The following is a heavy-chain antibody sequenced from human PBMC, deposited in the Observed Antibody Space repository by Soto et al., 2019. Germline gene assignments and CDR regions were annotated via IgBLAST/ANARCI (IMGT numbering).Heavy chain of an antibody. CDR3: ARESEDLTSNFDY. CDR1: WFTFTRYS. V-gene: IGHV3-21*06. Sequence: GGSLRLSCAASWFTFTRYSMNWVRQAPGKGLEWVSSISSTTNYIYYGDSMKGRFTISRDNAKNSLYLEMNSLRAEDTAVYYCARESEDLTSNFDYWGQGTRVTVSS. CDR2: ISSTTNYI. J-gene: IGHJ4*02.